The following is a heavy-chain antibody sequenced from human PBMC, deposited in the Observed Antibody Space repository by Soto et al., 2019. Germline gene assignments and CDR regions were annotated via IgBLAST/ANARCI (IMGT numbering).Heavy chain of an antibody. D-gene: IGHD3-10*01. Sequence: GGSLRLSCAASGFTLRSSAMSWVRQAPGKGLEWVSAISSGGGNTFYADPVKGRFTISRDNTRNSLALQMNTLRAEDTAVYYCLSAGSAVSWGQGTLVTVSS. V-gene: IGHV3-23*01. CDR1: GFTLRSSA. J-gene: IGHJ4*02. CDR3: LSAGSAVS. CDR2: ISSGGGNT.